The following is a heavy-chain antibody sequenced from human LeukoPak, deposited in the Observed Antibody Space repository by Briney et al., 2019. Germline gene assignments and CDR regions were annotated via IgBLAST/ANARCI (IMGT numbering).Heavy chain of an antibody. D-gene: IGHD1-26*01. V-gene: IGHV1-69*13. Sequence: SVKVSCKASGGTFSSYAIRWVRQAPGLGLEWMGGIIPIFGTANYAQKFQGRVTITADESTSTAYMELSSLRSEDTAVYYCARDLVGATHDAFDIWGQGTMVTVSS. CDR2: IIPIFGTA. J-gene: IGHJ3*02. CDR3: ARDLVGATHDAFDI. CDR1: GGTFSSYA.